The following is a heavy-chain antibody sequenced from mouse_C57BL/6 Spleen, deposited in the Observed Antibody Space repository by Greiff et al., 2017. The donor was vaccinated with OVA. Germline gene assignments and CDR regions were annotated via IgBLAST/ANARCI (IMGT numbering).Heavy chain of an antibody. CDR2: ISDGGSYT. CDR1: GFTFSSYA. J-gene: IGHJ4*01. D-gene: IGHD1-1*01. Sequence: DVMLVESGGGLVKPGGSLKLSCAASGFTFSSYAMSWVRQTPEKRLEWVATISDGGSYTYYPDNVKGRFTISRDNAKNNLYLQMSHLKSEDTAMYYCARGIYYGSFYAMDYWGQGTSVTVSS. V-gene: IGHV5-4*03. CDR3: ARGIYYGSFYAMDY.